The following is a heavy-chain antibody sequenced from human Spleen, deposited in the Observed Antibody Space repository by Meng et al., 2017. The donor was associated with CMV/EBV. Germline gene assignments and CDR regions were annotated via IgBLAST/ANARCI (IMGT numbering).Heavy chain of an antibody. J-gene: IGHJ4*02. D-gene: IGHD3-9*01. Sequence: GESLKISCAASGFTFSTYSMNWVRQAPGKGLEWVSSISRTSSRYIYYADSVRGRFTISRDNAKNSLYLQMNSLRAEDTAVYYCARETFSDDIVTGYSFDFWGQGTLVTVSS. CDR2: ISRTSSRYI. CDR3: ARETFSDDIVTGYSFDF. CDR1: GFTFSTYS. V-gene: IGHV3-21*01.